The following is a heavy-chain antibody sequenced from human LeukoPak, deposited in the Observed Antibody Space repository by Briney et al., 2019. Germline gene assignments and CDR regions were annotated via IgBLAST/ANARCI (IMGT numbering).Heavy chain of an antibody. CDR1: GFTFSSYG. CDR2: TSYDGSNK. V-gene: IGHV3-30*03. CDR3: ARGGSYLSAFDI. Sequence: GGSLRLSCAASGFTFSSYGMHWVRQAPGKGLEWVAITSYDGSNKYYAESVKGRFTISRDNSKNTLYLQMNSLRAEDTAVYYCARGGSYLSAFDIWGQGTMVTVSS. J-gene: IGHJ3*02. D-gene: IGHD1-26*01.